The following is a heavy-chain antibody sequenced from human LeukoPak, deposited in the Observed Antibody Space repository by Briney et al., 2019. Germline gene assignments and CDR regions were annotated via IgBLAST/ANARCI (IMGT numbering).Heavy chain of an antibody. CDR3: ARVCDNYFDY. J-gene: IGHJ4*02. D-gene: IGHD2-21*01. CDR2: INQDGSEK. V-gene: IGHV3-7*04. CDR1: GFTFRSYW. Sequence: PGGSLRLSCAASGFTFRSYWMGWVRQAPGKGLEWVANINQDGSEKYYMDPVKGRFTISRDNAKNSLYLQMNSLRAEDTAVYYCARVCDNYFDYWGQGTLVTVSS.